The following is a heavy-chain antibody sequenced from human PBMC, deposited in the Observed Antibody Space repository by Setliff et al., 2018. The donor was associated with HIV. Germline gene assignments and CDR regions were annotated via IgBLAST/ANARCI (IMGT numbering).Heavy chain of an antibody. CDR1: GGSISSYY. CDR2: IYYSGST. D-gene: IGHD3-3*01. CDR3: ARARFWSGYYTGDNYYYMDV. V-gene: IGHV4-59*08. J-gene: IGHJ6*03. Sequence: KPSETLSLTCTVSGGSISSYYGSWIRQSPGKGLEWIGYIYYSGSTNYNPSLKSRVTISVDTSKNQFSLKLSSVTAADTAVYYCARARFWSGYYTGDNYYYMDVWGKGTTVTVSS.